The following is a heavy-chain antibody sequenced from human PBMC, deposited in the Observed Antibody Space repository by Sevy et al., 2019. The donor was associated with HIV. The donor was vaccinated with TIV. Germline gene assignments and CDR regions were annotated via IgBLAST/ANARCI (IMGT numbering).Heavy chain of an antibody. CDR2: IYPGDSDT. D-gene: IGHD2-2*01. Sequence: GESLKISCKGSGYSFTSYWIGWVRQMPGKGLEWMGIIYPGDSDTRYSPSFQGQVTISADKSIGTAYLQWSSLKASDTAMYYCASLHCSSTSCSGFDYWGQGTLVTVSS. J-gene: IGHJ4*02. CDR1: GYSFTSYW. V-gene: IGHV5-51*01. CDR3: ASLHCSSTSCSGFDY.